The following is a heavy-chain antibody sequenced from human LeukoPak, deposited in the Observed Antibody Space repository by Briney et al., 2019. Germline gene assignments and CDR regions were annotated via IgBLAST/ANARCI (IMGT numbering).Heavy chain of an antibody. CDR2: FDPEDGET. J-gene: IGHJ4*02. Sequence: ASVTVSCMVSGYSLTELSMHWVGQAAGKEVEWMGGFDPEDGETNYAQKFQGRVTMTEDTSTDTAYMELSSLRSEDTAVYYCATSLWFGSPDAVDYWGQGTLVTVSS. V-gene: IGHV1-24*01. CDR3: ATSLWFGSPDAVDY. D-gene: IGHD3-10*01. CDR1: GYSLTELS.